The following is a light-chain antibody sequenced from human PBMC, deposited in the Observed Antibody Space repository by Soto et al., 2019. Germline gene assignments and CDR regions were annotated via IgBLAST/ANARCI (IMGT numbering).Light chain of an antibody. CDR2: GAS. CDR1: QSVSSN. V-gene: IGKV3-15*01. CDR3: QQYNNWPRT. Sequence: EIVMTQSPAPLSVSPGERATLSCRASQSVSSNLAWYQQKPGQAPRLLIYGASTRATGIPARFSGSGSGTEFTLNISSLQSEDFAVYYCQQYNNWPRTFGQGTKVEIK. J-gene: IGKJ1*01.